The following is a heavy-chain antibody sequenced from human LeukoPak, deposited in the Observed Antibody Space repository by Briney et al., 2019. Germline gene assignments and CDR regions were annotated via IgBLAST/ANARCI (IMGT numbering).Heavy chain of an antibody. CDR1: GNSASSNSAA. CDR3: ARVSTTSWFGTRTFDP. D-gene: IGHD3-10*01. Sequence: SQTLSLTCAISGNSASSNSAAWNWIRQSPSRGLEWLGRTYYRSKWYNDYAVSVKSRITINPDTSKNQFSLQLNSVTPEDTAVYYCARVSTTSWFGTRTFDPWGQGTLVTVSS. J-gene: IGHJ5*02. CDR2: TYYRSKWYN. V-gene: IGHV6-1*01.